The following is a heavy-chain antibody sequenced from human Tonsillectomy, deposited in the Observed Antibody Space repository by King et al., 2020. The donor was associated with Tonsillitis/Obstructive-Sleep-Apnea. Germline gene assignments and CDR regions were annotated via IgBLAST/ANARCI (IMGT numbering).Heavy chain of an antibody. Sequence: HVQLQQSGPGLVKPSQTLSLTCAISGDSVSSNTAAWNWIRQSPSRGLEWLGRTYYRSKWYNDYAVSVKSRITINPDTSKNQFSLQLNSVTPEDTAVYYCARDRGVDTAMVNWFDPWGQGTLVTVSS. CDR1: GDSVSSNTAA. D-gene: IGHD5-18*01. V-gene: IGHV6-1*01. CDR2: TYYRSKWYN. CDR3: ARDRGVDTAMVNWFDP. J-gene: IGHJ5*02.